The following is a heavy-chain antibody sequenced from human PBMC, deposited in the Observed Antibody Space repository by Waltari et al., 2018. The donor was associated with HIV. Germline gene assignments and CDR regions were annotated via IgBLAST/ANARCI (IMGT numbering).Heavy chain of an antibody. J-gene: IGHJ6*02. V-gene: IGHV3-30*01. Sequence: QVQLVESGGGVVQPGRSLRLSCAASGFTFNPYAIYWVRQAPGKGLECVAVISYDGSNKYYADSVKGRFTISRDNSKNTLYLQMNSLRAEDTAVYYCARDSSGYYYVGYGMDVWGQGTTVTVSS. CDR3: ARDSSGYYYVGYGMDV. CDR2: ISYDGSNK. D-gene: IGHD3-22*01. CDR1: GFTFNPYA.